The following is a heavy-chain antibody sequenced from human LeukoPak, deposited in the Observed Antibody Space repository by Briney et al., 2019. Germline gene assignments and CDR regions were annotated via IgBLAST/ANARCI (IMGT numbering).Heavy chain of an antibody. J-gene: IGHJ4*02. CDR2: MNPNSGNT. D-gene: IGHD6-6*01. CDR1: GYTITGYY. V-gene: IGHV1-8*03. Sequence: PSVKVSCKASGYTITGYYMHWVRQAPGQGLEWMGWMNPNSGNTGYAQKFHGRVIFTRDTSISTAYMELSSLKSEDTALYYCARGASRSFNYWGQGTLVSVSS. CDR3: ARGASRSFNY.